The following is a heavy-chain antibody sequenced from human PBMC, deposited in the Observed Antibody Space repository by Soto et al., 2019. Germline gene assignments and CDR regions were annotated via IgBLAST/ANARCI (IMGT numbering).Heavy chain of an antibody. V-gene: IGHV4-39*01. D-gene: IGHD3-16*01. J-gene: IGHJ4*02. CDR3: ARGLRWTRTFDF. CDR2: LSYSGST. CDR1: GGYITGSSFS. Sequence: QGQLRESGPGLVKPSETLSLTCSVSGGYITGSSFSWGWIRQSPGTGLQWIGSLSYSGSTYYNPSLKGRVAISADTSKNAFSLELKLMTAADTATYFCARGLRWTRTFDFWGRGTLVTVSS.